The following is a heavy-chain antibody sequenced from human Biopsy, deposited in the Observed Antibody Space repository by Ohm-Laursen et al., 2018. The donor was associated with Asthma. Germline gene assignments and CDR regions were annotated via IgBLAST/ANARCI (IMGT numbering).Heavy chain of an antibody. D-gene: IGHD6-19*01. CDR3: ARGDSSGWSHYYFDY. CDR1: GFTFSSYG. CDR2: ISYDGSNK. J-gene: IGHJ4*02. Sequence: SLRLSCAASGFTFSSYGMHWVRQAPGKGLEWVAVISYDGSNKYYADSVKGRFTISRDFSKNTLHLQMHSLRVEDTAVYYCARGDSSGWSHYYFDYWGQGTLVTVSS. V-gene: IGHV3-33*05.